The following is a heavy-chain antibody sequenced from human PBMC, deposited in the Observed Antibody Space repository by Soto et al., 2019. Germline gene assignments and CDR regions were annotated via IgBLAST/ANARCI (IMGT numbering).Heavy chain of an antibody. D-gene: IGHD3-3*01. Sequence: SETLSLTCAVYGGSFSGYYWSWIRQPPGKGLEWIGEINHSGSTNYNPSLKSRVTISVDTSKNQFSLKLSSVTAADTAVYYCAREHLTTYYDFWSGYYCNWFDPWGQGTLVTVSS. CDR1: GGSFSGYY. V-gene: IGHV4-34*01. CDR2: INHSGST. J-gene: IGHJ5*02. CDR3: AREHLTTYYDFWSGYYCNWFDP.